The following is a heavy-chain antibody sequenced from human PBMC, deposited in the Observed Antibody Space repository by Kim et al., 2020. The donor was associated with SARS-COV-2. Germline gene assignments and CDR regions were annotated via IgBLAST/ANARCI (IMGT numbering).Heavy chain of an antibody. CDR3: ARGGLYSSSRYEYFQD. J-gene: IGHJ1*01. Sequence: GGSLRLSCAASGFTFSSYAMHWVRQAPGKGLEWVAVISYDGSNRYYADSVKGRFTISRDNSKNTKYLQMNSLRAEDTAVYYCARGGLYSSSRYEYFQDWG. D-gene: IGHD6-13*01. V-gene: IGHV3-30*04. CDR2: ISYDGSNR. CDR1: GFTFSSYA.